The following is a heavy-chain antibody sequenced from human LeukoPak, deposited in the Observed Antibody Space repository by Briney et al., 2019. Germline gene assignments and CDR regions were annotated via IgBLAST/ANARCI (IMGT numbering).Heavy chain of an antibody. CDR2: ISSSGSTI. J-gene: IGHJ4*02. D-gene: IGHD3-10*01. Sequence: GGSLRLSCAASGFTFSGSAMNWVRQAPGKGLEWVSYISSSGSTIYYADSVKGRFTISRDNAKNSLYLQMNSLRAEDTAVYYCARADYYGSGSDYWGQGTLVTVSS. CDR1: GFTFSGSA. V-gene: IGHV3-48*03. CDR3: ARADYYGSGSDY.